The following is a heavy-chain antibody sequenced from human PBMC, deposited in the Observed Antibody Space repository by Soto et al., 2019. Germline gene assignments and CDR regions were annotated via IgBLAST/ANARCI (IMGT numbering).Heavy chain of an antibody. D-gene: IGHD2-2*01. J-gene: IGHJ6*02. V-gene: IGHV4-61*08. Sequence: SETLSLTCAVSGGSISSGGYSWSWIRQPPGKGLEWIGYIYYSGSTNYNPSLKSRVTISVDTSKNQFSLKLSSVTAADTAVYYCARLLGYCSSTSCLGLYYYYGMDVWGQGTTVTVSS. CDR2: IYYSGST. CDR1: GGSISSGGYS. CDR3: ARLLGYCSSTSCLGLYYYYGMDV.